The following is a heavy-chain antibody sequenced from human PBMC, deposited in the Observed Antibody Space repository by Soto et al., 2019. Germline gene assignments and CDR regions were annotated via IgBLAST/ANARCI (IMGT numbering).Heavy chain of an antibody. CDR1: GFSIRDYF. CDR2: IYYSGST. J-gene: IGHJ4*02. Sequence: SETLSLTCTVSGFSIRDYFWTWIRQPPGKGLEWIGYIYYSGSTNYNPSLKSRVTISVDTSKNQFSLKLSSVTAADTAVCYCAREDGMATINYWGQGTLVTVSS. V-gene: IGHV4-59*01. CDR3: AREDGMATINY. D-gene: IGHD5-12*01.